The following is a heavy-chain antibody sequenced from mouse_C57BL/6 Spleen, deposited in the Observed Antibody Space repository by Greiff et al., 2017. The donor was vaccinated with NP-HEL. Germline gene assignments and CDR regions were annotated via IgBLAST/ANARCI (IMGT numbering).Heavy chain of an antibody. Sequence: QVQLQQPGAELVRPGSSVKLSCKASGYTFTSYWMDWVKQRPGQGLEWIGNIYPSDSETHYNQKFKDKATLTVDKSSSTAYMQLSSLTSEDSAVYYCARSGRVYYGSSYEYFDVWGTGTTVTVSS. CDR1: GYTFTSYW. D-gene: IGHD1-1*01. CDR3: ARSGRVYYGSSYEYFDV. J-gene: IGHJ1*03. CDR2: IYPSDSET. V-gene: IGHV1-61*01.